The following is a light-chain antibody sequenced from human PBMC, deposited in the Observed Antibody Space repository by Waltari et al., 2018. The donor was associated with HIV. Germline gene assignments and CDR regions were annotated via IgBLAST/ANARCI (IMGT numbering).Light chain of an antibody. V-gene: IGLV1-44*01. CDR1: PSNIGGNS. CDR2: NNH. J-gene: IGLJ2*01. Sequence: SLLTQPPSVSGAPGQRVNISCSGGPSNIGGNSVNWYRQLPGTAPILLIYNNHQRPSSVPVRFSGSKSATSASLVISGLQSDDEADYYCATWDDTMSVVFGGGTRLTVL. CDR3: ATWDDTMSVV.